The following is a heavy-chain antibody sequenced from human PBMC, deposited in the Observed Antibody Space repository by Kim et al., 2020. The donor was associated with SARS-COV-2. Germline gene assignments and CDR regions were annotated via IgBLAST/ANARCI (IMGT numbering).Heavy chain of an antibody. CDR3: ARPIAAAAFDI. CDR1: GGSISSSSYY. D-gene: IGHD6-13*01. J-gene: IGHJ3*02. CDR2: IYYSGST. Sequence: SETLSLTCTVSGGSISSSSYYWGWIRQPPGKGLEWIGSIYYSGSTYYNPSLKSRVTISVDTSKNQFSLKLSSVTAADTAVYYCARPIAAAAFDIWGQGT. V-gene: IGHV4-39*01.